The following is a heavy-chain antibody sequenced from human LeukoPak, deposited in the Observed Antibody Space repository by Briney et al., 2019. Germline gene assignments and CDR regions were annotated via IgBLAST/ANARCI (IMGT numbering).Heavy chain of an antibody. Sequence: GGSLRLSCAASGFTFRTYAMNWVRQAPGKGLEWVSTISGSGGSTYYADSVKGRFTISRDNSKNTLYLQMNNLRAEDTALYFCARDINPFAYWGQETLVTVSS. CDR3: ARDINPFAY. J-gene: IGHJ4*02. V-gene: IGHV3-23*01. CDR2: ISGSGGST. CDR1: GFTFRTYA.